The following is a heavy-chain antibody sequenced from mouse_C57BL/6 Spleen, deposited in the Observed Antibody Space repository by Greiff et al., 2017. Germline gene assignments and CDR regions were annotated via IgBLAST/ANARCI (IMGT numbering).Heavy chain of an antibody. V-gene: IGHV5-17*01. CDR2: ISSGSSTI. CDR1: GFTFSDYG. Sequence: EVMLVESGGGLVKPGGSLKLSCAASGFTFSDYGMHWVRQAPEKGLEWVAYISSGSSTIYYADTVKGRFTISRDNAKNTLFLQMTSLRSEDTAMYYCARDYYGSKDYAMDYWGQGTSVTVSS. CDR3: ARDYYGSKDYAMDY. J-gene: IGHJ4*01. D-gene: IGHD1-1*01.